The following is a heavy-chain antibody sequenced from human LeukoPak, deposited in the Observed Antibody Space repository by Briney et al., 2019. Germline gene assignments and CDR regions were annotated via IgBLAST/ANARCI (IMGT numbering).Heavy chain of an antibody. D-gene: IGHD4-17*01. CDR3: ARGLDYGDYVGY. Sequence: KPSETLSLTCTVSGGSISSSSYYWGWIRQPPGKGLEWIGGIYYSGSTYYNPSLKSRVTISVDTSKDQFSLKLSSVTAADTAVYYCARGLDYGDYVGYWGQGTLVTVSS. CDR2: IYYSGST. V-gene: IGHV4-39*01. CDR1: GGSISSSSYY. J-gene: IGHJ4*02.